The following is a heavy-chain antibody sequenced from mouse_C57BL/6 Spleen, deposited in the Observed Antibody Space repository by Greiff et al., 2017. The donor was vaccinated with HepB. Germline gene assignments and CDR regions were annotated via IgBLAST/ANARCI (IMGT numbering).Heavy chain of an antibody. V-gene: IGHV1-26*01. CDR1: GYTFTDYY. D-gene: IGHD1-1*01. J-gene: IGHJ3*01. CDR3: TAVEAWFAY. Sequence: EVQLQQSGPELVKPGASVKISCKASGYTFTDYYMNWVKQSHGKSLEWIGDINPNNGGTSYNQKFKGKAALTVDKSSSTAYMELRSLTSEDSAVYYCTAVEAWFAYWGQGTLVTVSA. CDR2: INPNNGGT.